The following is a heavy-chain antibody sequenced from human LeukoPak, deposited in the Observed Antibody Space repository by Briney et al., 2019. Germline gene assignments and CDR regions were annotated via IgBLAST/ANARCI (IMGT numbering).Heavy chain of an antibody. CDR1: GFTLSSYG. CDR3: AKDSSSSWYAWFDP. Sequence: PGGSLRLSCAAPGFTLSSYGMHWVRQAPGKGLEWVAFISYDGGEKYYADSVKGRFTISRDNSKNTLYLQMNSLRAEDTAVYYCAKDSSSSWYAWFDPWGQGTLVTVSS. D-gene: IGHD6-13*01. J-gene: IGHJ5*02. CDR2: ISYDGGEK. V-gene: IGHV3-30*18.